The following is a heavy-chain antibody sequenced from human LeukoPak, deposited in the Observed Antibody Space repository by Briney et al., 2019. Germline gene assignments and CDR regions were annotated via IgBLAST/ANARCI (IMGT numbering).Heavy chain of an antibody. D-gene: IGHD3-10*01. CDR1: GYTFTSYG. CDR2: INAYNGNT. Sequence: ASVTDSCQASGYTFTSYGFRWLRQPPGQGLDWVGGINAYNGNTNYVQKLQGRVTMTTDTSTSTAYMELRSLRSDDTGVYYCARGEDYGSGSYGFDYWGQGTLVTVSS. J-gene: IGHJ4*02. V-gene: IGHV1-18*04. CDR3: ARGEDYGSGSYGFDY.